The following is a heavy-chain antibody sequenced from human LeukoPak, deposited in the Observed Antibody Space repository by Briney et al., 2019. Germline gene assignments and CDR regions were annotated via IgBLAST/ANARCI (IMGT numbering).Heavy chain of an antibody. CDR1: GFTVSSNY. CDR3: ARALYGDYGIFDY. Sequence: GGCLRLSCAASGFTVSSNYMTWVRQAPGKGLEWVTVIYSGGSTYYADSVKGRFTISRDDSKNTLYLQMNSLRAEDTAVYYCARALYGDYGIFDYWGQGTLVRVSS. J-gene: IGHJ4*02. CDR2: IYSGGST. D-gene: IGHD4-17*01. V-gene: IGHV3-53*01.